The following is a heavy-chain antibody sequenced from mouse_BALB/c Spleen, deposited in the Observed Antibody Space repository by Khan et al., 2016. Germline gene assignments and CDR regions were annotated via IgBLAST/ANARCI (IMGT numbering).Heavy chain of an antibody. V-gene: IGHV4-1*02. J-gene: IGHJ3*01. Sequence: EVQLQESGGGLVQPGGSLKVSCAASGFDFSRYWMSWVRQAPGKGLEWIGEINPDSGTINYTPSLKVKFIISRDNAKNTLCLQMSKVRSEDTALYYCARAGYYGYLVNWGQGTLVTVSA. CDR3: ARAGYYGYLVN. D-gene: IGHD1-1*01. CDR1: GFDFSRYW. CDR2: INPDSGTI.